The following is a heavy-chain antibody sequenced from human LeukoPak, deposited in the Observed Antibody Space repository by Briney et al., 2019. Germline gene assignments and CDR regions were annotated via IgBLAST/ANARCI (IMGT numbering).Heavy chain of an antibody. CDR1: GGSFSGYY. D-gene: IGHD3-22*01. Sequence: ETLSLTFAVYGGSFSGYYWSWIRPPPGKGLEWIGEINHSGSTNYNPSLKSRVTISVDTSKNQFSLKLSSVTAADTAVYYCARGPPRYYYDSSGYHGEYYFDYWGQGTLVTVSS. CDR2: INHSGST. V-gene: IGHV4-34*01. CDR3: ARGPPRYYYDSSGYHGEYYFDY. J-gene: IGHJ4*02.